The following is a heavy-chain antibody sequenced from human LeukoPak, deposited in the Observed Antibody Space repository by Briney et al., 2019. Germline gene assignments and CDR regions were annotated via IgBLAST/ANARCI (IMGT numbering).Heavy chain of an antibody. J-gene: IGHJ4*02. CDR2: INHSGSA. D-gene: IGHD3-10*01. V-gene: IGHV4-34*01. CDR1: GGSFSGYY. CDR3: ARGRHPYYYGSGRRYFDY. Sequence: PSETLSLTCAVSGGSFSGYYWTWIRQPPGKGLEWIGEINHSGSANYNPSLKSRVTISLDTSKNQFSLKLSSVTAADTAVYYCARGRHPYYYGSGRRYFDYWGQGTLVTVSS.